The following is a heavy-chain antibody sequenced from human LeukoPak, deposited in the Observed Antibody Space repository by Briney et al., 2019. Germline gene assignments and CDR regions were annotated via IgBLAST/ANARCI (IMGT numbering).Heavy chain of an antibody. J-gene: IGHJ4*02. V-gene: IGHV3-23*01. CDR3: ARVGNDY. Sequence: GGSLRLSCAASGFTFSSYVMSWVRQAPGKGLQWVSGLGGGGDSTYYADSAKGRFTISRDNAKNSLYLQMNSLRAEDTAVYYCARVGNDYWGQGTLVTVSS. CDR2: LGGGGDST. CDR1: GFTFSSYV.